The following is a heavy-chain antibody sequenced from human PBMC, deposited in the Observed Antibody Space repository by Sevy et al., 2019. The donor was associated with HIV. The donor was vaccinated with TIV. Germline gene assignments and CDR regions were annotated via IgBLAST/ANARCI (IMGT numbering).Heavy chain of an antibody. CDR2: IRSKAYGETT. V-gene: IGHV3-49*04. CDR1: GFTFGEYG. CDR3: TREGAYCSSASCLYYYYYIDV. Sequence: GGSLRFSCSTSGFTFGEYGMSWVRQAPGKGLEWVGFIRSKAYGETTEYAASVQGRFIISRDDSKSIAFLQMNSLKSEDTAVYYCTREGAYCSSASCLYYYYYIDVWGKGTTVTVSS. D-gene: IGHD2-2*01. J-gene: IGHJ6*03.